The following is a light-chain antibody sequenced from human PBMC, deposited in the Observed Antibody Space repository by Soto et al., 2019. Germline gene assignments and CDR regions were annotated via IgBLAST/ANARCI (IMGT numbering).Light chain of an antibody. J-gene: IGLJ2*01. CDR3: RSYTRSSPVV. CDR1: SSDVGGSNY. CDR2: HVS. Sequence: QSALTQPASVSGSPGQSITISCTGTSSDVGGSNYVSWYQQHPGKAPKLMIYHVSNRPSGVSNRFSGSKSGNTASLTISGXXAXXXXXXXCRSYTRSSPVVFGGGTKLTXL. V-gene: IGLV2-14*01.